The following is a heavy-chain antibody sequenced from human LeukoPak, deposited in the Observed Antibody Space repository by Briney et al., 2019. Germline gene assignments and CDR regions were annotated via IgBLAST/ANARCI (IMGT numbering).Heavy chain of an antibody. D-gene: IGHD3-22*01. CDR3: ARGPYSYDSSGAFDI. J-gene: IGHJ3*02. CDR2: ISSSGST. V-gene: IGHV4-59*10. CDR1: GGSFSGYY. Sequence: PSETLSLTCAVYGGSFSGYYWSWIRQPAGKGLEWIGRISSSGSTNYNPSLKSRVTISVDTSKNQFSLKLSSVTAADTAVYFCARGPYSYDSSGAFDIWGQGTMVTASS.